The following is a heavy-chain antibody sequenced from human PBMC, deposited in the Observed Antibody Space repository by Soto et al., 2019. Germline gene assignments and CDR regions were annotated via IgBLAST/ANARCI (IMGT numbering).Heavy chain of an antibody. CDR3: AKDPLGSFDI. D-gene: IGHD3-16*01. J-gene: IGHJ3*02. CDR1: GFTFSSYA. CDR2: TSGSGGRT. Sequence: GGSLRLSCAASGFTFSSYAMSWVRQAPGKGLEWVSATSGSGGRTYYADSVKGRFTISRDNSKNTLYLQMNSLRAEDTAVYYCAKDPLGSFDIWGQGTMVTVSS. V-gene: IGHV3-23*01.